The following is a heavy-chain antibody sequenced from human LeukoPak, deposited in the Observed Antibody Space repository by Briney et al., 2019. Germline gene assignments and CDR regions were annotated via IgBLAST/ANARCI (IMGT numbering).Heavy chain of an antibody. J-gene: IGHJ4*02. CDR3: AKEWYSGSPGDY. CDR1: GFTFSSYG. CDR2: TRYDGSNK. V-gene: IGHV3-30*02. D-gene: IGHD1-26*01. Sequence: PGGSLRLSCAASGFTFSSYGMHWVRQAPGKGLEWVAFTRYDGSNKYYADSVKGRFTISRDNSNNTLYLQMYSLRTEDTAVYYCAKEWYSGSPGDYWGQGTLVTVSS.